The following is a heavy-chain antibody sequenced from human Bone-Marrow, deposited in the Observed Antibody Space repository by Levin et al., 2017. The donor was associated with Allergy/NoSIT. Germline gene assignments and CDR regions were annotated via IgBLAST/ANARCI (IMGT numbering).Heavy chain of an antibody. J-gene: IGHJ4*01. CDR3: ARNSSGWYFDY. D-gene: IGHD6-19*01. CDR2: IYYSGST. Sequence: ASETLSLTCTVSGDSISSNHYYWGWVRQSPGKGLEWIASIYYSGSTHYNPSLKSRVTISVDTSKDQFSLKVRSVTAADTAVYYCARNSSGWYFDYWGHGTLVSVS. CDR1: GDSISSNHYY. V-gene: IGHV4-39*07.